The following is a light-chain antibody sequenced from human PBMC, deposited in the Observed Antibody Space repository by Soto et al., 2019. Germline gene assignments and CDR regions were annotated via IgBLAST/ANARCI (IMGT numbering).Light chain of an antibody. CDR1: QSISSNY. CDR2: GAS. J-gene: IGKJ1*01. Sequence: EIVLTQSPGTLSLSPGERATLSCRASQSISSNYLVWYQQKPGQAPRLLIYGASSRATDIPDRFSGSGSGTDFTLTISRLEPEDFAVYYCQHYGSSRWTFGQGTKVEIK. V-gene: IGKV3-20*01. CDR3: QHYGSSRWT.